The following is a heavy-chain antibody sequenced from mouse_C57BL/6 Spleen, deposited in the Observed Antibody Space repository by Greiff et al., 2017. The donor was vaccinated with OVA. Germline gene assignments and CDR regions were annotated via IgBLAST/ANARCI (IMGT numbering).Heavy chain of an antibody. CDR2: IYPGDGDT. D-gene: IGHD4-1*01. Sequence: QVQLQQSGPELVKPGASVKISCKASGYAFSSPCMNWVKQRPGKGLEWIGRIYPGDGDTNYNGKFKGKATLTADKSSSTAYMQLSSLTSEDSAVYFCASAELGCYAMDYWGQGTSVTVSS. V-gene: IGHV1-82*01. CDR3: ASAELGCYAMDY. CDR1: GYAFSSPC. J-gene: IGHJ4*01.